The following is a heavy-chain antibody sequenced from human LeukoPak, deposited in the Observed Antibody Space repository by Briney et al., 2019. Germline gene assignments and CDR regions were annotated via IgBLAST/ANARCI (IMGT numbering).Heavy chain of an antibody. Sequence: GGSLRLSCAASGFTFSSYAMHWVRQAPGKGLEWVAVISYDGSNKYYADSVKGRFTISRDNSKNTLYLQMNSLRAEDTAVYYCARGGYSYGPDAFDIWGQGTMVTVS. CDR3: ARGGYSYGPDAFDI. CDR1: GFTFSSYA. CDR2: ISYDGSNK. J-gene: IGHJ3*02. D-gene: IGHD5-18*01. V-gene: IGHV3-30-3*01.